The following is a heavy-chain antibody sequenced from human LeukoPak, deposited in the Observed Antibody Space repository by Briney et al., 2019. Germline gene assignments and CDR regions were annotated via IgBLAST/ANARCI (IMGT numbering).Heavy chain of an antibody. CDR1: GGSISHYY. V-gene: IGHV4-34*01. D-gene: IGHD3-22*01. CDR3: ARGEYYDSSGYPVYYFDY. J-gene: IGHJ4*02. CDR2: INHSGST. Sequence: SETLSLTCAVYGGSISHYYWSWIRQSPGKGLECIGEINHSGSTNYNPSLKSRVTISVDTSKNQFSLKLSSVTAADTAVYYCARGEYYDSSGYPVYYFDYWGQGTLVTVSS.